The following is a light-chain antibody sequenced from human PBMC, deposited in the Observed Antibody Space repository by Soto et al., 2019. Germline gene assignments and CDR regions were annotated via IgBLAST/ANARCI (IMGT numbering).Light chain of an antibody. CDR1: QSIGTY. J-gene: IGKJ1*01. CDR3: QQSYSTPT. V-gene: IGKV1-39*01. Sequence: DIQVTQSPSSLSASVGDRVTITCRASQSIGTYLNWYHQKPGKAPQLLIYGASTLQSGVPSRFSASGSGTHFTLTINSLQPEDFGTYSCQQSYSTPTFGQGTNVDI. CDR2: GAS.